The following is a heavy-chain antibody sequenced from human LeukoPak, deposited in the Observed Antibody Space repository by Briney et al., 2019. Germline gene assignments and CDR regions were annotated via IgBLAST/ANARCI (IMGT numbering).Heavy chain of an antibody. D-gene: IGHD6-13*01. CDR3: ARSVPYGTTWYGRSDC. CDR2: IRHDGSTK. CDR1: GFPFYSYW. J-gene: IGHJ4*02. V-gene: IGHV3-7*03. Sequence: PGGSLRLSCTASGFPFYSYWMTWVRQTPGKGLEWVANIRHDGSTKYYVDSVKGRFTISRDNAMNSLYLQMDSLRVEDPAIYYCARSVPYGTTWYGRSDCWGQGTQVTVSS.